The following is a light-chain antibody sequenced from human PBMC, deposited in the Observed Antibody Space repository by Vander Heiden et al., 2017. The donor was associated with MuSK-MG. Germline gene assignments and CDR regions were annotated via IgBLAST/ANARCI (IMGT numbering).Light chain of an antibody. CDR3: QQRSVWPLT. CDR2: DAS. V-gene: IGKV3-11*01. J-gene: IGKJ4*01. Sequence: IVLTHSPATLSSSPGERATLPCRASQSVSSYLAWYQQTPGQAPRLLIYDASNRATGIPARCSGSGSGTDFTLTISSLEPEDFAVYHCQQRSVWPLTFGGGTKVEIK. CDR1: QSVSSY.